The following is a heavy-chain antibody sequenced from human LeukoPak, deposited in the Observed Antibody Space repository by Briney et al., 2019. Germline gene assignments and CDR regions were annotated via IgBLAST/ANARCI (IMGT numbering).Heavy chain of an antibody. J-gene: IGHJ3*02. CDR1: GFTFSDYY. CDR2: ISSSSSYT. D-gene: IGHD1-20*01. Sequence: GGSLRLSCAASGFTFSDYYMSWIRQAPGKGLEWVSYISSSSSYTNYADSVEGRFTISRDNAKNSLYLQMNSLRAEDTAVYYCARLVITGTTRAFDIWGQGTMVTVSS. CDR3: ARLVITGTTRAFDI. V-gene: IGHV3-11*06.